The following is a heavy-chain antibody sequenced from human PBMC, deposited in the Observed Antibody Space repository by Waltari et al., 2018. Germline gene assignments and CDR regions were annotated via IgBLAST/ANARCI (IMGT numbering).Heavy chain of an antibody. Sequence: EVQLVESGGGLVQPGGSLRISCAASGFTFGSYAMSWVRQSPGKGLEWVSMITASGATSYYADSVKGRFIISRDKSKNTLFLQMNSLRAEDTAVYYCAKDLGDRWGLFDYWGQVTLVTVSS. D-gene: IGHD3-16*01. CDR1: GFTFGSYA. V-gene: IGHV3-23*04. J-gene: IGHJ4*02. CDR2: ITASGATS. CDR3: AKDLGDRWGLFDY.